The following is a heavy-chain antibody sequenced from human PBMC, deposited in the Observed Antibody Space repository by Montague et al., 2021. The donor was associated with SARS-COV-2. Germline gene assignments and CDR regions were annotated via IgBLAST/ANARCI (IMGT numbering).Heavy chain of an antibody. V-gene: IGHV3-48*02. D-gene: IGHD1-26*01. CDR3: ARVVGPTSYYYYGMDV. Sequence: SLILSCAASGFTFSSYNMNWVRQAPGKGLEWVSYISSSSSTIYYXDSVKGRFTISRDNAKDSLYLQMNSLRDEDTAVFYCARVVGPTSYYYYGMDVWGQGTTVTVSS. CDR1: GFTFSSYN. J-gene: IGHJ6*02. CDR2: ISSSSSTI.